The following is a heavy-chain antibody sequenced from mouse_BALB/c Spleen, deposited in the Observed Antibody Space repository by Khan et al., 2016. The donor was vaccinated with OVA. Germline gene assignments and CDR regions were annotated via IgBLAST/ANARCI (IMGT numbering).Heavy chain of an antibody. CDR2: ISSGSTYT. CDR1: GFSFTSYT. CDR3: TRDGNYAHWYVDV. D-gene: IGHD2-1*01. V-gene: IGHV5-6-4*01. Sequence: EVELVESGGGLVRPGGSLKLSCAASGFSFTSYTMSWVRQTPEKRLEWVATISSGSTYTYYPDSVKGRIIISRDNAKNTLYLQMSSLKSEDTAMYDYTRDGNYAHWYVDVWGAGTTVTVSS. J-gene: IGHJ1*01.